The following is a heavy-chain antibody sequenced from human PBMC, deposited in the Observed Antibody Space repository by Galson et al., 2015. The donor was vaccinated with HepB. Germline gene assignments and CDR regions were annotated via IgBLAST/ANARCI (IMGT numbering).Heavy chain of an antibody. V-gene: IGHV3-33*06. CDR3: AKEVVYVDNSSEYHHSYGRSG. CDR2: IWYEGSNK. CDR1: GFIFRTYS. J-gene: IGHJ6*02. D-gene: IGHD2-2*01. Sequence: SLRLSCAASGFIFRTYSMHWVRQAPGKGLEWVGVIWYEGSNKNYGDPVKGRFTLSRDNSKNLVYLEMSSLRDEDTAVYYCAKEVVYVDNSSEYHHSYGRSGWDHGTAVSVS.